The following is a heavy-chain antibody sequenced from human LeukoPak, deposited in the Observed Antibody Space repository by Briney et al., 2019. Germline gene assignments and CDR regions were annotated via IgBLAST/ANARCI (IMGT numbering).Heavy chain of an antibody. V-gene: IGHV1-2*02. CDR2: INPNSGGT. D-gene: IGHD1-14*01. Sequence: ASVEVSCKASGYTFTDYYMDWVRQAPGQGLEWMGWINPNSGGTKYAQKFQGRVTMTRDTSISTAYMELSRLRSDDTVVYYCAREEVSFDMWGQGTMVTVSS. CDR3: AREEVSFDM. J-gene: IGHJ3*02. CDR1: GYTFTDYY.